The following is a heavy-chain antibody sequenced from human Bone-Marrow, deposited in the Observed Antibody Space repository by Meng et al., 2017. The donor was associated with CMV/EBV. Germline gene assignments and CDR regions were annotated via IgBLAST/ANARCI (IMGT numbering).Heavy chain of an antibody. V-gene: IGHV1-2*02. J-gene: IGHJ3*02. Sequence: ASVKVSCKASGYTFTGYYMHWVRQAPGQGLEWMGWINPNSGGTNYAQKFQGRVTMTRDTSISTTYMELSRLRSDDTAVYYCAGWGEGGGPPLDAFDIWGQGTMVTVSS. D-gene: IGHD3-10*01. CDR1: GYTFTGYY. CDR3: AGWGEGGGPPLDAFDI. CDR2: INPNSGGT.